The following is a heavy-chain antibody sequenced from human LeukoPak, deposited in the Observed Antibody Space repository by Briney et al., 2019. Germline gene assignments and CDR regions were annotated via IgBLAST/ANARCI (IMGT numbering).Heavy chain of an antibody. CDR2: ISSSGSTI. D-gene: IGHD6-13*01. CDR3: AKDMEQQLAPYGGVEYYYGMDV. J-gene: IGHJ6*02. CDR1: GFTFSDYY. Sequence: PGGSLRLSCAASGFTFSDYYMSWIRQAPGKGLEWVSYISSSGSTIYYADSVKGRFTISRDNAKNSLYLQMNSLRAEDTALYYCAKDMEQQLAPYGGVEYYYGMDVWGQGTTVTVSS. V-gene: IGHV3-11*01.